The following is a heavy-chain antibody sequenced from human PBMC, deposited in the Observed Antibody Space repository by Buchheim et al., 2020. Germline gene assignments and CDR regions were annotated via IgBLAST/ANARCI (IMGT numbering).Heavy chain of an antibody. Sequence: EVQLVQSGGGLVQPGGSLRLSCEVSGFSLSDFWMRWVRQAPGKGLEWVASIKVDRNEQYYVDSVKGRFTISGDNAKNSLHLQMNSLRADDTAVYYCARAENGLRLLSYWGQGTL. CDR2: IKVDRNEQ. J-gene: IGHJ4*01. CDR1: GFSLSDFW. CDR3: ARAENGLRLLSY. D-gene: IGHD3-3*01. V-gene: IGHV3-7*01.